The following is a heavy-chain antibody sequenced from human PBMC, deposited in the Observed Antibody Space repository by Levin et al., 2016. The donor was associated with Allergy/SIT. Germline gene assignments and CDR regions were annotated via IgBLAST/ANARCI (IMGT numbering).Heavy chain of an antibody. V-gene: IGHV6-1*01. CDR3: ARVWVGATTTPYGTRDAFDI. J-gene: IGHJ3*02. D-gene: IGHD1-26*01. Sequence: WIRQSPSRGLEWLGRTYYRSKWYNDYAVSVKSRITINPDTSKNQFSLQLNSVTPEDTAVYYCARVWVGATTTPYGTRDAFDIWGQGTMVTVSS. CDR2: TYYRSKWYN.